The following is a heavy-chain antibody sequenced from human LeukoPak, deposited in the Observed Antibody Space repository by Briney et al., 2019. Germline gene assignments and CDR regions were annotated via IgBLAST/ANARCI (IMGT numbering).Heavy chain of an antibody. J-gene: IGHJ4*02. CDR3: ARDDWYSSGWPLFDY. CDR2: ISAYNGNT. Sequence: ASVNVSCKASGYTFTSYGIRWVRQAPGQGLEWMGWISAYNGNTNYAQKPQGRVTMTTDTSTSTAYMELRSLRSDDTAVYYCARDDWYSSGWPLFDYWGQGTLVTVSS. V-gene: IGHV1-18*01. D-gene: IGHD6-19*01. CDR1: GYTFTSYG.